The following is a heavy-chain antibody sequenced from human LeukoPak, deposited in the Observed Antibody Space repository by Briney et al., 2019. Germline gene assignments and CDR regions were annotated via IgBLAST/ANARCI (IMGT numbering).Heavy chain of an antibody. CDR1: GGSISSGDYY. V-gene: IGHV4-30-4*01. D-gene: IGHD3-10*01. Sequence: PSETLSLTCTVSGGSISSGDYYWSWIRQPPGKGLEWIGYIYYSGSTYYNPSLKSRVTISVDTSKNQFSLKLSSVTAADTAVYYCVRDLWFGDDWFDPWGQGTLVTVSS. CDR2: IYYSGST. J-gene: IGHJ5*02. CDR3: VRDLWFGDDWFDP.